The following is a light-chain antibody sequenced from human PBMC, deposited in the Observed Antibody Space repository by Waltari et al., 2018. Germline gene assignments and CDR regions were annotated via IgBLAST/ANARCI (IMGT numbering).Light chain of an antibody. CDR2: GVT. CDR1: SSDVGGFDY. J-gene: IGLJ3*02. CDR3: SSYAGSNNWV. V-gene: IGLV2-8*01. Sequence: QSALTQPPSASGSPGQSVTISCAGTSSDVGGFDYVSWYQQQPGKAPKLMIYGVTKRPSGIPDLVSGSKSGNTASLTVSGLQAEDEADYYCSSYAGSNNWVFGGGTKLTVL.